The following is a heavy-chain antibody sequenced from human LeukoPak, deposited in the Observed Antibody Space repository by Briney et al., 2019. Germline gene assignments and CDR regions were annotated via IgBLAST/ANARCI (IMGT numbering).Heavy chain of an antibody. CDR3: AGYCTGGSCYSDY. CDR2: LYYRGVT. V-gene: IGHV4-39*01. D-gene: IGHD2-15*01. Sequence: PSETLSLTCTVSGDSISSTSSYWGWIRQPPGKGLEWIGSLYYRGVTYYNPSLKSRVTTSGDTSKNQFSLKLGSVTAAYTAFYYGAGYCTGGSCYSDYWGQGTLVTVSS. J-gene: IGHJ4*02. CDR1: GDSISSTSSY.